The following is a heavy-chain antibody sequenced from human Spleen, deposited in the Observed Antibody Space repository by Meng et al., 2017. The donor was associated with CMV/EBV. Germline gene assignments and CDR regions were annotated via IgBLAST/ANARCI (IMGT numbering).Heavy chain of an antibody. CDR1: GYRFTNYW. V-gene: IGHV5-51*01. CDR2: IYPGDSDT. CDR3: AKLNGQMAAHY. Sequence: GRSLRLSCKASGYRFTNYWIGWVRQMPGKGMEWMGIIYPGDSDTRYSPSSQGQVTISADKSITTAYLQWSSLKASDTAMYYCAKLNGQMAAHYWGQGTLVTVSS. D-gene: IGHD5-24*01. J-gene: IGHJ4*02.